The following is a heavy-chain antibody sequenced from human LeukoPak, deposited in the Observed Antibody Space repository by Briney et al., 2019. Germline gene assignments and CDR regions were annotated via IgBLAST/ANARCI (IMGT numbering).Heavy chain of an antibody. Sequence: PSETLSLTCTVSGGSISSYYWSWIRQPPGKGLEWIGYIYYSGSTNYNPSLKSRVTISVDTSKNQFSLKLSSVTAADTAVYYCARGAKKTKTYFDYWGPGTPVTVSS. V-gene: IGHV4-59*01. CDR2: IYYSGST. CDR3: ARGAKKTKTYFDY. J-gene: IGHJ4*02. CDR1: GGSISSYY.